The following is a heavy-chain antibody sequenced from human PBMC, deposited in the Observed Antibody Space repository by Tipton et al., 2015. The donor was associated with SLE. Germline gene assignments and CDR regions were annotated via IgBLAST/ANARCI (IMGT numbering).Heavy chain of an antibody. Sequence: RSLRLSCTASGFTFGDYAMSWVRQAPGKGLEWVGFIRSKAYGGTTEYAASVKGRFTISRDDSKSIAYLQMNSLKTEDTAVYYCTRGRITMIVVNFDYWGQGTLVTVSS. CDR2: IRSKAYGGTT. V-gene: IGHV3-49*04. D-gene: IGHD3-22*01. CDR1: GFTFGDYA. CDR3: TRGRITMIVVNFDY. J-gene: IGHJ4*02.